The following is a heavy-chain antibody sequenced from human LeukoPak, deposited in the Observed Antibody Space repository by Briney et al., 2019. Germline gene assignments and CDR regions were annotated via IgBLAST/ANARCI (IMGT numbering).Heavy chain of an antibody. V-gene: IGHV4-34*01. Sequence: SETLSLTCAVYGASFSEHYWTWIRQPPGKGLEWIGEIDQSRSTKCNPSLKGRVTISLDTSKNQFSLDLTSVTAADTAVYYCAASSQLGSYNWFDHWGQGTPVTVSS. CDR1: GASFSEHY. CDR2: IDQSRST. J-gene: IGHJ5*02. D-gene: IGHD1-1*01. CDR3: AASSQLGSYNWFDH.